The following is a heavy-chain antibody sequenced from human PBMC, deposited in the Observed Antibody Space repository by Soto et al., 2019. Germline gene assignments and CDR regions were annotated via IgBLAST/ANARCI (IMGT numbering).Heavy chain of an antibody. Sequence: EVQLLESGGGLVQPGGSLRLSCAASGFTFSNYAMSWVRQAPGKGLEWVSALSGSGGSTYYAASVKGRFSISRDNSKNTLFLHMNSLRAEDTAVYYCARAACSSASCYVSFDYWGQGTLVTVSS. D-gene: IGHD2-2*01. CDR1: GFTFSNYA. V-gene: IGHV3-23*01. J-gene: IGHJ4*02. CDR2: LSGSGGST. CDR3: ARAACSSASCYVSFDY.